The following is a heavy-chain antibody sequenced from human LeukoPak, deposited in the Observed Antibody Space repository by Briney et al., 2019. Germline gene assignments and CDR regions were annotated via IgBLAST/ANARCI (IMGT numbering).Heavy chain of an antibody. V-gene: IGHV3-53*01. CDR2: IYSGDST. Sequence: GSLRLSCAASGFSVINNYITWVRQAPGKGLEWVSIIYSGDSTYYSDSVKGGFTISRDNSKNTVYLQMNSLRAEDTAVYYCARSGPIDYWGQGTLVTVSS. CDR1: GFSVINNY. CDR3: ARSGPIDY. D-gene: IGHD6-25*01. J-gene: IGHJ4*02.